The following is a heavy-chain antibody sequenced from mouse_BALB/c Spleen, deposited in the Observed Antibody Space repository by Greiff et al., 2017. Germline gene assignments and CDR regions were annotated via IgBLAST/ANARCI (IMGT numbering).Heavy chain of an antibody. CDR1: GFTFNTYA. V-gene: IGHV10-1*02. D-gene: IGHD2-4*01. Sequence: EVMLVESGGGLVQPKGSLKLSCAASGFTFNTYAMNWVRQAPGKGLEWVARIRSKSNNYATYYADSVKDRFTISRDDSQSMLYLQMNNLKTEDTAMYYCVREGLRSFAYWGQGTLVTVSA. CDR2: IRSKSNNYAT. J-gene: IGHJ3*01. CDR3: VREGLRSFAY.